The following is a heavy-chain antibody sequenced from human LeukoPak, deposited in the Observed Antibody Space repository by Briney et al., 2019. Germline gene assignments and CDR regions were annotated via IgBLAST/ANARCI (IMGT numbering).Heavy chain of an antibody. CDR2: ISSSSSYI. V-gene: IGHV3-21*01. D-gene: IGHD3-22*01. J-gene: IGHJ6*03. Sequence: PGGSLRLSCAASGFTFGSYWMTWVRQAPGKGLEWVSSISSSSSYIYYADSVKGRFTISRDNAKNSLYLQMNSLRAEDTAVYYCARSYDSSGYYYDYYYYYYMDVWGKGTTVTVSS. CDR3: ARSYDSSGYYYDYYYYYYMDV. CDR1: GFTFGSYW.